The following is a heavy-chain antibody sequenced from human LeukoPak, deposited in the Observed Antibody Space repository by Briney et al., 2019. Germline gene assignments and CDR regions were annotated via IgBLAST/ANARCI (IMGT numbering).Heavy chain of an antibody. D-gene: IGHD1-1*01. CDR3: ASSRYGGPLGY. CDR1: GYTFTSYG. Sequence: ASVKDTCRASGYTFTSYGISWVRQAPGQELEWMGWISSYNGNTNYAQKFQGRVTMTTDTSTSTAYMELRSLRSDDTAVYYCASSRYGGPLGYWGQGTLVTVSS. V-gene: IGHV1-18*01. CDR2: ISSYNGNT. J-gene: IGHJ4*02.